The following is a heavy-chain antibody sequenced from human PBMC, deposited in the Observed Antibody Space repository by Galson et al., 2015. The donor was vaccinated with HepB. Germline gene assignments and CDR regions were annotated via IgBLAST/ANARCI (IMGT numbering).Heavy chain of an antibody. J-gene: IGHJ4*02. Sequence: SLRLSCAASTLIFSTYSMNWVRQAPGKGLEWVSYISSSRTTIYYADSVKGRFTIYRDNAKNSLYLQMNSLRADDTAVYYCVFLRGNDLKPLDYWGQGTLVTVSS. D-gene: IGHD4-23*01. CDR1: TLIFSTYS. CDR2: ISSSRTTI. CDR3: VFLRGNDLKPLDY. V-gene: IGHV3-48*04.